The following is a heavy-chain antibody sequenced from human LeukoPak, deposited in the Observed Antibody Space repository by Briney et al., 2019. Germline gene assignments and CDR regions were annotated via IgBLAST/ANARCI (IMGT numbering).Heavy chain of an antibody. Sequence: GGSLRLSCAASGFTFNTYAMSWVRQAPGKGLEWVAVISYDGSNKYYADSVKGRFTISRDNSKNTLYLQMNSLRAEDTAVYYCAKEGRSSQVWGQGTLVTVSS. CDR3: AKEGRSSQV. V-gene: IGHV3-30-3*01. J-gene: IGHJ4*02. CDR1: GFTFNTYA. CDR2: ISYDGSNK.